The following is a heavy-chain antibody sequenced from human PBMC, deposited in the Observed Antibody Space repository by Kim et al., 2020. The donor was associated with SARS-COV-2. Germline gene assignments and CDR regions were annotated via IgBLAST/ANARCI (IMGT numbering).Heavy chain of an antibody. CDR1: GGSFSGYY. CDR2: INHSGST. CDR3: ARGRRYSSSARVGYYFDY. Sequence: SQTLSLTCAVYGGSFSGYYWSCIRQPPGKGLEWIGEINHSGSTNYNPSLKSRVTISVDTSKNQFSLKLSSVTAADTAVYYCARGRRYSSSARVGYYFDYWGQGTLVTVSS. D-gene: IGHD6-6*01. J-gene: IGHJ4*02. V-gene: IGHV4-34*01.